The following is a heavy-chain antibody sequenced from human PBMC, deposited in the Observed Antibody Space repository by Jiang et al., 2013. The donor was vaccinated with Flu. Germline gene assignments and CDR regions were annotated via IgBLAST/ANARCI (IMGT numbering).Heavy chain of an antibody. V-gene: IGHV4-39*01. CDR2: IYYSGST. J-gene: IGHJ4*02. CDR3: ARHGRGIKWELLPTYYFDY. CDR1: GGSISSSSYY. D-gene: IGHD1-26*01. Sequence: PGLVKPSETLSLTCTVSGGSISSSSYYWGWIRQPPGKGLEWIGSIYYSGSTYYNPSLKSRVTISVDTSKNQFSLKLSSVTAADTAVYYCARHGRGIKWELLPTYYFDYWGQGTLVTVSS.